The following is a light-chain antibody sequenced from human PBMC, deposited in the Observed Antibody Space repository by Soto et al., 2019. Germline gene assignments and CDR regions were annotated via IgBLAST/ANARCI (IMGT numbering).Light chain of an antibody. CDR1: QSVSSN. J-gene: IGKJ4*01. V-gene: IGKV3-15*01. Sequence: EIVMTQSPATLSVSPGERATLSCRASQSVSSNLAWYQQKPGQAPRLLIYGASTRATGIPARFSGSGSGTKFTLTISSLQSEDFAVYYCQQYNNWPPTTFGGGTKVEIK. CDR2: GAS. CDR3: QQYNNWPPTT.